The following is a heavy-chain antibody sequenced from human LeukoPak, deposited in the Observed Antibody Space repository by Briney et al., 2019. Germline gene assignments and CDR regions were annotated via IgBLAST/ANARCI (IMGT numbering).Heavy chain of an antibody. D-gene: IGHD6-13*01. CDR3: ARHVYVAAAPDY. V-gene: IGHV4-39*01. CDR1: GGSISSSSYY. CDR2: IYYSRST. Sequence: SETLSLTCTVSGGSISSSSYYWGWIRQPPGKGLEWIGSIYYSRSTYYNPSLKSRVTISVDTSKNQFSLKLSSVTAADTAVYYCARHVYVAAAPDYWGQGTLVTVSS. J-gene: IGHJ4*02.